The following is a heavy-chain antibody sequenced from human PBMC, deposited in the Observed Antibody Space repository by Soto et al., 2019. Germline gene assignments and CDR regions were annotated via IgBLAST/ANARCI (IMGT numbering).Heavy chain of an antibody. Sequence: PSETLSLTCAVSGYSISSGYYWGWIRQPPGKGLEWIGSIYHSGSTYYNPSLKSRVTISVDTSKNQFSLKLSSVTAADTAVYYCARDTLDTAMGYYYYYGMDVWRQGTTVTVSS. D-gene: IGHD5-18*01. J-gene: IGHJ6*02. V-gene: IGHV4-38-2*02. CDR1: GYSISSGYY. CDR2: IYHSGST. CDR3: ARDTLDTAMGYYYYYGMDV.